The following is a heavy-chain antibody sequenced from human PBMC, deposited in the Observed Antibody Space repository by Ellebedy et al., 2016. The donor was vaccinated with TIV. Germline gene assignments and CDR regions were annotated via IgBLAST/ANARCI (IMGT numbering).Heavy chain of an antibody. CDR2: IKQDGSEK. CDR3: VRDISIALAGTGITLYYYYGMDV. V-gene: IGHV3-7*01. D-gene: IGHD6-19*01. CDR1: GFTFSSYW. J-gene: IGHJ6*02. Sequence: LSLTCAASGFTFSSYWMSWVRQAPGKGLEWVANIKQDGSEKYYVDSVKGRFTISRDNAKNSLYLQMNSLRAEDTAVYYCVRDISIALAGTGITLYYYYGMDVWGQGTTVTVSS.